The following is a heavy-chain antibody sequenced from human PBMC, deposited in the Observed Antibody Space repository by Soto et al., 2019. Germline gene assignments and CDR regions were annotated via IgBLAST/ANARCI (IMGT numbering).Heavy chain of an antibody. J-gene: IGHJ6*03. CDR2: IKQDGSEK. D-gene: IGHD2-2*01. Sequence: EVQLVESGGGLVQPGGSLRLSCAASGFTFSGYWMSWVRQAPGKGLEWVANIKQDGSEKYYVDSVKGRFTISRDNAKNSLYLQMNSLRAEDTAVYYCARDSRYCSSTSCYGLNYYYYMDVWGKGTTVTVSS. CDR1: GFTFSGYW. CDR3: ARDSRYCSSTSCYGLNYYYYMDV. V-gene: IGHV3-7*01.